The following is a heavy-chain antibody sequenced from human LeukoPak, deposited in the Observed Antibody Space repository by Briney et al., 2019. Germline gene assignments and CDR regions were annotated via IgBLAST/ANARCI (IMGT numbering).Heavy chain of an antibody. Sequence: GGSLRLSCAASGFTVSSNYMTWVRQAPGKGLEWVAVISYDGSNKYYADSVKGRFTISRDNSKNTLYLQMNSLRAEDTAVYYCARAGGAYCGGDCYRDAFDIWGQGTMVTVSS. CDR1: GFTVSSNY. CDR2: ISYDGSNK. D-gene: IGHD2-21*02. J-gene: IGHJ3*02. V-gene: IGHV3-30-3*01. CDR3: ARAGGAYCGGDCYRDAFDI.